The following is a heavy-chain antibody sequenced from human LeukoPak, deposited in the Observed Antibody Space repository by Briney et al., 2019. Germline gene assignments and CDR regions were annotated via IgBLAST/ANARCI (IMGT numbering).Heavy chain of an antibody. D-gene: IGHD5-18*01. CDR2: ISSSSSYI. CDR1: GFTFSSYS. J-gene: IGHJ4*02. Sequence: GGSLRLSSAASGFTFSSYSMNWVRQAPGKGLEWVSSISSSSSYIYYADSVKGRFTISRDNAKNSLYLQMNSLRAEDTAVYYCARDNPGYSYGFDYWGQGTLVTVSS. CDR3: ARDNPGYSYGFDY. V-gene: IGHV3-21*01.